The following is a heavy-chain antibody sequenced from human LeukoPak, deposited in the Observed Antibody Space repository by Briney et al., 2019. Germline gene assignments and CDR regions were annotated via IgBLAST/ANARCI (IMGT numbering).Heavy chain of an antibody. V-gene: IGHV4-39*01. CDR3: AGGRSSVLGY. Sequence: SETLSLTCTVSGGSISSSTYYWGWIRQPPGKGLEWIGSIYYSGTTYYNPSLKSRVTISADTSKNQFSLKLSSVTAADTAVYYCAGGRSSVLGYWGREPWSPSPQ. J-gene: IGHJ4*02. D-gene: IGHD6-19*01. CDR2: IYYSGTT. CDR1: GGSISSSTYY.